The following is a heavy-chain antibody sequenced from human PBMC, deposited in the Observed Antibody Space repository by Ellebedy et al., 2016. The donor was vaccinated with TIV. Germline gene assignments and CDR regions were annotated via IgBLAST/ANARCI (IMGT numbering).Heavy chain of an antibody. D-gene: IGHD1-26*01. CDR2: INIEGSST. J-gene: IGHJ4*02. V-gene: IGHV3-74*01. Sequence: PGGSLRLSCAASRFTFSNYWMHWVRQAPGKGPVWVSRINIEGSSTSYADSVKGRFTISRDNAKNSLYLQMNNLSAEETAVYYCARDTLVGVTEPYFDYWGRGTLVTVSS. CDR1: RFTFSNYW. CDR3: ARDTLVGVTEPYFDY.